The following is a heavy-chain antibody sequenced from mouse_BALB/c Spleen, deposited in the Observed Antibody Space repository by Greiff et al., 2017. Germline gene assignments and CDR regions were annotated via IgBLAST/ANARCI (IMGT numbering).Heavy chain of an antibody. CDR3: ASQFITTATRFAY. CDR2: IYPGSGST. CDR1: GYTFTDYV. Sequence: QVQLQQSGPELVKPGASVKMSCKASGYTFTDYVISWVKQRTGQGLEWIGEIYPGSGSTYYNEKFKGKATLTADKSSNTAYMQLSSLTSEDSAVYFCASQFITTATRFAYWGQGTLVTVSA. V-gene: IGHV1-81*01. J-gene: IGHJ3*01. D-gene: IGHD1-2*01.